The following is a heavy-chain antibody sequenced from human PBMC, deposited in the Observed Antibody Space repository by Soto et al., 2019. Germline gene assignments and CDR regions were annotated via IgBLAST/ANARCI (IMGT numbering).Heavy chain of an antibody. Sequence: QVQLVQSGAEVKKPGSSVKVSCKASGGTFSSYAISWVRQAPRQGLEWMGGIIPIFGTANYAQKFQGRVTITADESTSTAYMELSSLRSEDTAVYYCARETDPPPTNWFDPWGQGTLVTVSS. J-gene: IGHJ5*02. CDR3: ARETDPPPTNWFDP. CDR1: GGTFSSYA. CDR2: IIPIFGTA. V-gene: IGHV1-69*01.